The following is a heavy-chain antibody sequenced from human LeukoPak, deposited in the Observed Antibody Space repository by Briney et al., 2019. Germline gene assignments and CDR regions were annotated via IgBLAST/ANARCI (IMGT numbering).Heavy chain of an antibody. V-gene: IGHV1-24*01. D-gene: IGHD3-22*01. CDR2: FDPEDGET. CDR3: ATVVITTFNFDY. J-gene: IGHJ4*02. Sequence: SVKVSCKVSGCTLTELSMNWVQQAPGKGLEWMGGFDPEDGETIYAQKFQGRVTMTEESSTDTAYMELSSLRSEDTAVYYCATVVITTFNFDYWGQGTLVTVSS. CDR1: GCTLTELS.